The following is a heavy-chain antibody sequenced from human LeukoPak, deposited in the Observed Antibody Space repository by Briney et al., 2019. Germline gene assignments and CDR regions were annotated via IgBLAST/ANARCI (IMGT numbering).Heavy chain of an antibody. CDR3: ARTACSGGTCYSQRGAFDI. Sequence: PSETLSLTCTVSGGSISSSNYYWGWIRQPPGKGLEWIGSIYYSGSTYYSPSLKSRVTISVDTSKNQFSLKLSSVTAADTAVYYCARTACSGGTCYSQRGAFDIWGQGTMVTVSS. J-gene: IGHJ3*02. V-gene: IGHV4-39*07. D-gene: IGHD2-15*01. CDR2: IYYSGST. CDR1: GGSISSSNYY.